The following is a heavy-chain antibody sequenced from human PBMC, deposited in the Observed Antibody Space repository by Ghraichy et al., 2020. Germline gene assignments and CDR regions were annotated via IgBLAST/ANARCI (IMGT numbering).Heavy chain of an antibody. D-gene: IGHD3-22*01. Sequence: GGSLRLSCSASGFTFSSYDMNWVRQAPGKGLEWVSTITYDGRNTYYADSVRGRFTISRDNSKSTLYLQMNSLRVEDTATYYCAKDPATMTLPRDSWGQGTLVTVSA. V-gene: IGHV3-23*01. CDR2: ITYDGRNT. J-gene: IGHJ5*01. CDR1: GFTFSSYD. CDR3: AKDPATMTLPRDS.